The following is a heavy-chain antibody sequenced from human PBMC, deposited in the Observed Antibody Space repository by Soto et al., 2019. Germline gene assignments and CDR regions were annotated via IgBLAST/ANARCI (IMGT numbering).Heavy chain of an antibody. CDR3: ARGLEEMTTTTAVWSFDL. Sequence: QVQLVQSGAEVKKPGSSVKVSCKASGDTFSSHAFGWVRQAPGQGLEWMGGIIPFFGTANYAQKFQGRVAITADASTTTVYMELSSLRSEDTAVYFCARGLEEMTTTTAVWSFDLWGRGTLVTVSS. CDR2: IIPFFGTA. J-gene: IGHJ2*01. CDR1: GDTFSSHA. V-gene: IGHV1-69*01. D-gene: IGHD4-4*01.